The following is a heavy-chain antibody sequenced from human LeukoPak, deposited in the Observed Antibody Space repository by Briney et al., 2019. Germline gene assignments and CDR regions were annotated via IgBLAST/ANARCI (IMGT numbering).Heavy chain of an antibody. Sequence: GGSLRLSCAASGFTFDDYGMTWVRQAPGKGLEWVSGINWNGGWIDYAESVKGRFTISRDNTKNSLYLQMNSLRAEDTALYYCARRFGELEPAFDTWGQGTMVTVSS. D-gene: IGHD3-10*01. CDR3: ARRFGELEPAFDT. CDR1: GFTFDDYG. CDR2: INWNGGWI. V-gene: IGHV3-20*04. J-gene: IGHJ3*02.